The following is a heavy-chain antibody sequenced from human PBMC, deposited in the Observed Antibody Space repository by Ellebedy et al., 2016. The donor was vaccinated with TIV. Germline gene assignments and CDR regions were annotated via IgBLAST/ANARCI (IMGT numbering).Heavy chain of an antibody. V-gene: IGHV3-23*01. D-gene: IGHD3-3*01. CDR3: AKVPDFWSGYLGYFEY. CDR1: GFTFNNYA. Sequence: GESLKISCAASGFTFNNYAMSWVRQAPGKGLEWVSVISGRSGSTYYANSVKGRFTISRDSFKNTVFLQMNTLRAEDTAVYYCAKVPDFWSGYLGYFEYWGQGTLVTVSS. J-gene: IGHJ4*02. CDR2: ISGRSGST.